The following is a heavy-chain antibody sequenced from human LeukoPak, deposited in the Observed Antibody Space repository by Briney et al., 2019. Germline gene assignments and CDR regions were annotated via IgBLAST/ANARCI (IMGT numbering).Heavy chain of an antibody. CDR3: ARVNPGAGDPTFLSS. D-gene: IGHD1-14*01. CDR2: INPNSGGT. J-gene: IGHJ5*02. Sequence: ASVKVSCKASGYTFTGYYMHWVRQAPGQGLEWMGWINPNSGGTNYAQKFQGRVTMTRDTSISTAYMELSRLRSDDTAVYYCARVNPGAGDPTFLSSWGQGSLVTVSS. V-gene: IGHV1-2*02. CDR1: GYTFTGYY.